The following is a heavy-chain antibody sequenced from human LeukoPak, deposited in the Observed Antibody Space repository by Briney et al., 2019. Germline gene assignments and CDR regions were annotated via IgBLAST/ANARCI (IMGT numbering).Heavy chain of an antibody. J-gene: IGHJ4*02. CDR3: ARQDTGYSSSRIDY. CDR2: IFYTGST. D-gene: IGHD6-13*01. CDR1: GGSISSYSYY. Sequence: SETLSLTCTVSGGSISSYSYYWGWIRQPPGKGLEWIGNIFYTGSTNYNPSLKSRVTISVDTSKNQFSLKLNSVTAADTAVYYCARQDTGYSSSRIDYWGQGTLVTVSS. V-gene: IGHV4-39*01.